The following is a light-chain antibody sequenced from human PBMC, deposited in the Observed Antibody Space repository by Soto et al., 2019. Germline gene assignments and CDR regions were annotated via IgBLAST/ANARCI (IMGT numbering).Light chain of an antibody. J-gene: IGLJ2*01. V-gene: IGLV1-44*01. CDR3: AAWDDSLNVLV. CDR2: SNN. CDR1: SSNIGSKS. Sequence: QSVLTQPPSVSGTPGQRVTISCSGSSSNIGSKSVSWYQHLPPTTPKLLIYSNNQRPSGVPDQFSCSKSGTSASLAISGLQYDDETQYYCAAWDDSLNVLVFGGGTKVTVL.